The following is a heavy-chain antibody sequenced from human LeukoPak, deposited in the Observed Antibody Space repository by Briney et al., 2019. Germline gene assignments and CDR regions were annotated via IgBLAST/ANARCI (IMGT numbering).Heavy chain of an antibody. V-gene: IGHV4-31*03. CDR3: ASAYYYDSSGYYHFDY. Sequence: SQTLSLTCTVSGGSLSSGCYYWSWIRQHPGKGLEWIGYIYYSGSTYYNPSLKSRVTISVDTSKNQFSLKLSSVTAADTAVYYCASAYYYDSSGYYHFDYWGQGTLVTVSS. CDR1: GGSLSSGCYY. D-gene: IGHD3-22*01. CDR2: IYYSGST. J-gene: IGHJ4*02.